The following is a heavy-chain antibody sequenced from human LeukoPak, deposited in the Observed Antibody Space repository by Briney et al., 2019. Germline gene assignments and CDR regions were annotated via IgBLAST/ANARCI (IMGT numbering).Heavy chain of an antibody. V-gene: IGHV3-7*01. CDR3: ARGARFGVVERDAFDI. J-gene: IGHJ3*02. CDR1: GFTFTTYW. CDR2: INQDGSEK. Sequence: GGSLRLSCAASGFTFTTYWMTWVRQPPGKGLEWVANINQDGSEKYYVDSVKGRFTISRDNAKNSLYLQMNSLRAKDTAVYYCARGARFGVVERDAFDIWGQGTMVTVSS. D-gene: IGHD3-3*01.